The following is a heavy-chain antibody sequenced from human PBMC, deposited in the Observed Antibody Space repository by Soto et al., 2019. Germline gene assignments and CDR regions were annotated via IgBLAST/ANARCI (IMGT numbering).Heavy chain of an antibody. D-gene: IGHD2-15*01. J-gene: IGHJ4*02. V-gene: IGHV2-5*02. CDR3: AHRPSYCSGGSCYSGFDY. CDR1: GFSLSTSGVG. Sequence: QITLKESGPTLVKPTQTLTLTCTFSGFSLSTSGVGVCWIRQPPGKALEWLALIYWDDDKRYSPALKSRLTITKDTSKNPVVLTMTNMDPVDTATYYCAHRPSYCSGGSCYSGFDYWGQGTLVTVSS. CDR2: IYWDDDK.